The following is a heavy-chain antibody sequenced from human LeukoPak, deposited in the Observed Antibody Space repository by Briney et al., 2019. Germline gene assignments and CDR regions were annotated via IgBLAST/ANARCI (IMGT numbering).Heavy chain of an antibody. J-gene: IGHJ6*03. CDR2: MYHSGST. V-gene: IGHV4-38-2*02. CDR1: NYSISTDYY. D-gene: IGHD3-3*01. Sequence: SETLSLTCSVSNYSISTDYYWGWIRQPPGKGLEWIGTMYHSGSTYYNPSLKSRVTISVDTSKNQFSLRLSSVTAADTAVYYCARERDYDVWSGLTKNYYMDVWGKGTTVTVSS. CDR3: ARERDYDVWSGLTKNYYMDV.